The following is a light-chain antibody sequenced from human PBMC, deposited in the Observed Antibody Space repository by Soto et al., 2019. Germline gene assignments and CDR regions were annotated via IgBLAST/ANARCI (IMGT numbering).Light chain of an antibody. Sequence: LQITQSPSTLSASVGDRVTITCRASQSISSWLAWYQQKPGKAPKLLIYDASNLESGVPSRFSGSGSGTEFTLTISSLQPDDFATYYCQQYNSYPITFGQGTRLEI. J-gene: IGKJ5*01. CDR1: QSISSW. CDR3: QQYNSYPIT. CDR2: DAS. V-gene: IGKV1-5*01.